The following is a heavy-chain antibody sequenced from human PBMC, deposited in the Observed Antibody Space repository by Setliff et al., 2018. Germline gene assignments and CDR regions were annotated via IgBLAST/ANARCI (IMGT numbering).Heavy chain of an antibody. CDR1: GYTFTSYA. CDR3: ARASPRHPYDSSGYYYGDY. D-gene: IGHD3-22*01. Sequence: ASVKVSCKTSGYTFTSYAISWERQAPGQGLEWMGWISAYNDNTNYAQKFQGRVTMTTDTSTSTAYMELTSLRSDDTAVYYCARASPRHPYDSSGYYYGDYWGQGTLVTVSS. V-gene: IGHV1-18*01. CDR2: ISAYNDNT. J-gene: IGHJ4*02.